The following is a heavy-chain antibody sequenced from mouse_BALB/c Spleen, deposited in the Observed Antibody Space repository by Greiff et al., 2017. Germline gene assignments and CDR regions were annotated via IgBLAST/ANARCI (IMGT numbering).Heavy chain of an antibody. CDR2: ISTYYGDA. Sequence: QVQLKQSGAELVRPGVSVKISCKGSGYTFTDYAMHWVKQSHAKSLEWIGVISTYYGDASYNQKFKGKATMTVDKSSSTAYMELARLTSEDSAIYYCAREGYYYGLFAYWGQGTLVTVSA. V-gene: IGHV1S137*01. J-gene: IGHJ3*01. CDR1: GYTFTDYA. CDR3: AREGYYYGLFAY. D-gene: IGHD1-1*01.